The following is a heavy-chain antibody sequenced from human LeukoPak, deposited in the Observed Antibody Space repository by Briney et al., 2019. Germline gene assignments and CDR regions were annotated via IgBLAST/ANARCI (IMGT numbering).Heavy chain of an antibody. CDR3: ARGEGGYSYGYFDY. V-gene: IGHV4-59*12. J-gene: IGHJ4*02. D-gene: IGHD5-18*01. Sequence: PSETLSLTCTVSGGSISNYYWSWIRQPPGKGLEWIGYIYHSGSTYYNPSLKSRVTISVDRSKNQFSLKLSSVTAADTAVYYCARGEGGYSYGYFDYWGQGTLVTVSS. CDR1: GGSISNYY. CDR2: IYHSGST.